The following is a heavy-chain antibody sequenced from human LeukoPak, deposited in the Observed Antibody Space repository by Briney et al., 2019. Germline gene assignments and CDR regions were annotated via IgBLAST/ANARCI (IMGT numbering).Heavy chain of an antibody. V-gene: IGHV4-39*07. CDR3: AREKLSTGPHFEH. D-gene: IGHD1-1*01. J-gene: IGHJ4*02. CDR2: IHYTGNT. CDR1: GGSISGTNYY. Sequence: SETLSLTCTVSGGSISGTNYYWGWIRQPPGKGLEWIGSIHYTGNTYYNPTLKSRVIISVDTSKNQFFLRLTSVTAADTAIYYCAREKLSTGPHFEHWGRGIFVSVSS.